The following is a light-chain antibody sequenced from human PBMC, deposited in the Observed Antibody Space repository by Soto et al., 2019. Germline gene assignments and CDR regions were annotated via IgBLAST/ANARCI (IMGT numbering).Light chain of an antibody. CDR1: QSVSSSY. V-gene: IGKV3-20*01. Sequence: EIVLTQSPGTLSLSPGERATLSCRASQSVSSSYLAWYQQKSGQAPRLLIYGASNRATGIPDRFSGSGSGTDFTLTISSLQSEDYAVYYCHQYNNWPPWTFGQGTKVDIK. J-gene: IGKJ1*01. CDR3: HQYNNWPPWT. CDR2: GAS.